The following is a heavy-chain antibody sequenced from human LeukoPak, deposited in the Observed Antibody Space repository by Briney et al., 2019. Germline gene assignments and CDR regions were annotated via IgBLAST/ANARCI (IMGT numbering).Heavy chain of an antibody. CDR2: INHSGST. Sequence: SETLSLTCAVYGGSFSGYYWSWIRQPPGKGLEWIGEINHSGSTTYNPSLKSRVTISVDTSKNQFSLKLSSVTAADTAVYYCARGGEGSGWAGYDYSYMDVWGKGTTVTVSS. CDR1: GGSFSGYY. J-gene: IGHJ6*03. V-gene: IGHV4-34*01. D-gene: IGHD6-19*01. CDR3: ARGGEGSGWAGYDYSYMDV.